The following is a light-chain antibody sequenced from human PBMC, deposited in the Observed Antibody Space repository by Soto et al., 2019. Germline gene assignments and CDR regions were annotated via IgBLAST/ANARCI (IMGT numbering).Light chain of an antibody. CDR1: SSDVGGYNY. J-gene: IGLJ3*02. Sequence: QSVLTQPASVSGSPGQSITISCTGTSSDVGGYNYVSWYQQHPGKAPKLMIYEVRNRPSGVSYRFSGSKSGNTASLTISGLQAEDEADYYCSSYTGSNTGVFGGGTKVTVL. CDR3: SSYTGSNTGV. CDR2: EVR. V-gene: IGLV2-14*01.